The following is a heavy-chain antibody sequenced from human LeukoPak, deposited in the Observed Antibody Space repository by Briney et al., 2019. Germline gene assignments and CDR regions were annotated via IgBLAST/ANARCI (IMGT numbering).Heavy chain of an antibody. CDR2: INPDGTAA. CDR1: GFSFSNFW. Sequence: GGSLRLSCAASGFSFSNFWVHWVRQAPGMGLVWVSQINPDGTAALYADSVKGRFTISRDNAKNTLYLQMNTLRADDTAVYYCAEGSNFAFDNWGQGILVTVSS. D-gene: IGHD1-1*01. J-gene: IGHJ4*02. CDR3: AEGSNFAFDN. V-gene: IGHV3-74*01.